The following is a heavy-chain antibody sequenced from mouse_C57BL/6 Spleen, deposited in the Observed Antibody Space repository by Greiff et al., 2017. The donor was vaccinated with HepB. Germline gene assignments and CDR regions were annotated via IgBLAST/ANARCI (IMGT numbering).Heavy chain of an antibody. Sequence: VKLVESGPGLVAPSQSLSITCTVSGFSLTSYAISWVRQPPGKGLEWLGVIWTGGGTNYNSALKSRLSISKDNSKSQVFLIMNSLQTDDTARYYCARLNYYGSSYGYFDVWGTGTTVTVSS. CDR2: IWTGGGT. CDR3: ARLNYYGSSYGYFDV. J-gene: IGHJ1*03. D-gene: IGHD1-1*01. CDR1: GFSLTSYA. V-gene: IGHV2-9-1*01.